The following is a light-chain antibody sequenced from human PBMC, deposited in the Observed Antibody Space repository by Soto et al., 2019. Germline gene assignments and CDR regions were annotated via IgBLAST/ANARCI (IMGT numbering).Light chain of an antibody. J-gene: IGLJ1*01. Sequence: QSVLTQPASVSGSPGQSITISCTGTSSDVGTYNYVSWYQHHPGEAPKLIIYEVSYRPSGVSNRFSGSKSGSTASLTISGLQAEDESDYYCSSFSSTTTYVFGTGTKVP. CDR3: SSFSSTTTYV. CDR2: EVS. V-gene: IGLV2-14*01. CDR1: SSDVGTYNY.